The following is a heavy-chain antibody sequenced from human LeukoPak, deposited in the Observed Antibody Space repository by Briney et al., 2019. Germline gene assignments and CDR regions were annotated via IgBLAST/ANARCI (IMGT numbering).Heavy chain of an antibody. CDR3: ARRNILTEGEAFDI. CDR2: VYKSGST. D-gene: IGHD3-9*01. CDR1: GGSISTYQ. Sequence: SETLSLTCSVSGGSISTYQWSWIRQPPGKGLEWICNVYKSGSTNYNPSLKSRVTISVDMSKKEFSLKLTSVTGADTAVYYCARRNILTEGEAFDIWGQGTLVTVSS. J-gene: IGHJ3*02. V-gene: IGHV4-59*01.